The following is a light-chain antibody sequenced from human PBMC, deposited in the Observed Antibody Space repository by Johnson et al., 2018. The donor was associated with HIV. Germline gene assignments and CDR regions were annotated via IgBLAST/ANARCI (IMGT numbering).Light chain of an antibody. CDR1: SSNIGNNY. J-gene: IGLJ1*01. V-gene: IGLV1-51*01. Sequence: QSVLTQPPSVSAAPGQKVTISCSGSSSNIGNNYVSWYQQLPGTAPKLLIYDNNKRPSGIPDRFSGSKSGTSATLGLTGLQTGDEADYYCGTWDGSLSVIFGNVTTVTVL. CDR2: DNN. CDR3: GTWDGSLSVI.